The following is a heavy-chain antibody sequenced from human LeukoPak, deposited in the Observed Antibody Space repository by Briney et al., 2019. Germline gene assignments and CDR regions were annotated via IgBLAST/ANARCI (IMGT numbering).Heavy chain of an antibody. D-gene: IGHD6-13*01. CDR2: ISGSGGST. CDR1: GFTFSSYA. V-gene: IGHV3-23*01. CDR3: AKDFGSTWYYYYYGMDV. J-gene: IGHJ6*02. Sequence: GGSLRLSCAASGFTFSSYAMSWVRQAPGKGLEWVSAISGSGGSTYYADSVKGRFTISRDNSKNTLYLQMNSLRAEDTAVYYCAKDFGSTWYYYYYGMDVWGQGTTVTVSS.